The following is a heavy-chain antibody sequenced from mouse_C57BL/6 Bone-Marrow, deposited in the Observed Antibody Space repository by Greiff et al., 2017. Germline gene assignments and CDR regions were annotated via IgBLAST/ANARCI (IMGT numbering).Heavy chain of an antibody. CDR3: ARDLVTTVVYYAMDY. V-gene: IGHV1-64*01. CDR1: GYTFTSYW. J-gene: IGHJ4*01. Sequence: QVQLQQPGAELVKPGASVKLSCKASGYTFTSYWMHWVKQRPGQGLEWIGMVHPNSGSTNYNEKFKSKATLTVDKSSSTTYMQLSSLTSEDSAVYYCARDLVTTVVYYAMDYWGQGTSVTVSS. CDR2: VHPNSGST. D-gene: IGHD2-2*01.